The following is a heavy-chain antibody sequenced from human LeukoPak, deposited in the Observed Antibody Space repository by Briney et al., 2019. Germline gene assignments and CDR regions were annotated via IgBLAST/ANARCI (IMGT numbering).Heavy chain of an antibody. D-gene: IGHD3-3*01. CDR3: ARVSPYYDFWSGYYTDY. J-gene: IGHJ4*02. CDR2: ISAYNGNT. V-gene: IGHV1-18*01. CDR1: GYTFTSYG. Sequence: ASVKVSCKASGYTFTSYGISWVRQAPGQGLEWMGWISAYNGNTNYAQKLQGRVTMTTDTSTSTAYMELRSLRSDDTAVYYCARVSPYYDFWSGYYTDYWGQGTLVIVSS.